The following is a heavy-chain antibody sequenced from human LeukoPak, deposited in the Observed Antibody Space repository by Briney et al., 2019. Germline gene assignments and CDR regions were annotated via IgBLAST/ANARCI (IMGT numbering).Heavy chain of an antibody. CDR2: ISGSGGST. CDR1: GFTFSSYT. CDR3: AHPADVGYYDSSGYNVFTY. D-gene: IGHD3-22*01. J-gene: IGHJ4*02. V-gene: IGHV3-23*01. Sequence: GGSLRLSCAASGFTFSSYTMSWVRQAPGKGLEWVSAISGSGGSTYYADSVKGRFTISRDNSKNTLYLQMNSLRAEDTAVYYCAHPADVGYYDSSGYNVFTYWGQGTLVTVSS.